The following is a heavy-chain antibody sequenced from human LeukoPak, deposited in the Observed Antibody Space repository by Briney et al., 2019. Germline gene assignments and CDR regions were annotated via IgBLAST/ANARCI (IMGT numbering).Heavy chain of an antibody. J-gene: IGHJ4*02. CDR3: VKDFGDCSGGICYRFFDF. CDR2: ISSNGGST. Sequence: GGPLRLSCTASGFTFSSYAMHWVRQAPGKGLEYVSAISSNGGSTYYADSVKGRFTISRDNSKNTLYLQMSSLRAEDTAVYYCVKDFGDCSGGICYRFFDFWGQGTLVTVSS. CDR1: GFTFSSYA. V-gene: IGHV3-64D*09. D-gene: IGHD2-15*01.